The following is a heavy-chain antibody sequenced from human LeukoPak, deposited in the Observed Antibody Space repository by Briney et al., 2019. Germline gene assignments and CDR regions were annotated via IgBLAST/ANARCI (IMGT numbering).Heavy chain of an antibody. D-gene: IGHD3-22*01. CDR1: GFSFRSLG. CDR3: ATGGVHYYDTSADY. Sequence: GGSLRLSCAASGFSFRSLGMNWVRQAPGKGLEWLSSITTSSSYIYYTDSVKGRFTISRDNAKNSLYLQMSSLRGEDTAVYYCATGGVHYYDTSADYWGQGTLVTVSS. J-gene: IGHJ4*02. V-gene: IGHV3-21*01. CDR2: ITTSSSYI.